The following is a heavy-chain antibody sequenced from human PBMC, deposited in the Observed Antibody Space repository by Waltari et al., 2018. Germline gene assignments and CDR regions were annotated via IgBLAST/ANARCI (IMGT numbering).Heavy chain of an antibody. Sequence: PGGSLRLSCAASGFSVSSTYMSWVRQAPGKGLEWVSVIYTSGSTDYADSVKGRFTISRDDSKNTLFLQMNNLRAEDTAVYYCARDRKYYSSGWSVIFDYWGQGTLVTVSS. CDR1: GFSVSSTY. J-gene: IGHJ4*02. CDR3: ARDRKYYSSGWSVIFDY. CDR2: IYTSGST. V-gene: IGHV3-53*01. D-gene: IGHD6-19*01.